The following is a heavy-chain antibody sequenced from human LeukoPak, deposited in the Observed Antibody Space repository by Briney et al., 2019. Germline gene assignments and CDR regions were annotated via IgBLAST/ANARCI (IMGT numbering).Heavy chain of an antibody. V-gene: IGHV3-7*01. CDR2: IRQDGDVT. Sequence: GGSLRLSCAASGFSFSTHWMSWVRQAPGKGPEWVANIRQDGDVTYYVDSVKGRFTISRDNAKSSLYLQMSSLRAEDTAVYYCARNPAKVVPAVYWGQGTLVTVSS. J-gene: IGHJ4*02. D-gene: IGHD2-2*01. CDR3: ARNPAKVVPAVY. CDR1: GFSFSTHW.